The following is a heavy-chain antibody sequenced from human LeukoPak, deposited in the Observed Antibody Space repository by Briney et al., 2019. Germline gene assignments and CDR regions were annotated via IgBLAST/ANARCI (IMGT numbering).Heavy chain of an antibody. CDR2: IYYSGST. Sequence: PSQTLSLTCAVSGGSISSGGYSWSWIRQPPGKGLEWIGYIYYSGSTYYNPSLKSRVTISVDTSKNQFSLKLSSVTAADTAVYYCASSTSKIGEDFQHWGQGTLVTVSS. J-gene: IGHJ1*01. CDR3: ASSTSKIGEDFQH. D-gene: IGHD3-10*01. CDR1: GGSISSGGYS. V-gene: IGHV4-30-4*07.